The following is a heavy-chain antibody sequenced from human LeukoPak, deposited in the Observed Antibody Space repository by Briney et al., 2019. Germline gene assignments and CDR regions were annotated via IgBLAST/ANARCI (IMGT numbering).Heavy chain of an antibody. J-gene: IGHJ3*02. V-gene: IGHV4-34*01. CDR2: INHSGST. CDR3: ARPYTFYGDLSIDAFDI. D-gene: IGHD4-17*01. CDR1: GFTFSSYG. Sequence: GSLRLSCAASGFTFSSYGMHWIRQPPGKGLEWIGEINHSGSTNYNPSLKSRVTISVDTSKNQFSLKLSSVTAADTAVYYCARPYTFYGDLSIDAFDIWGQGTMVTVSS.